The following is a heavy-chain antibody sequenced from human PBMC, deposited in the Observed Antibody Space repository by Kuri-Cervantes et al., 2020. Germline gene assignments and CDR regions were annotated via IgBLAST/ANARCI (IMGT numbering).Heavy chain of an antibody. CDR3: ARVGNAGGIAAAGGGVDV. CDR2: ISAYNGNT. Sequence: ASVKVSCKASGYTFTNYGVTWVRQAPGQGLEWMGWISAYNGNTNYAQKPQGRLTMTTDTSTSTAYMELRSLRSDDTAAYYCARVGNAGGIAAAGGGVDVWGQGTTVTVSS. D-gene: IGHD6-13*01. V-gene: IGHV1-18*04. CDR1: GYTFTNYG. J-gene: IGHJ6*02.